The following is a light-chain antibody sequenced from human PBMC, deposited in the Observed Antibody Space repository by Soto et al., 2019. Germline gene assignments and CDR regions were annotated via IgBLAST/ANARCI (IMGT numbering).Light chain of an antibody. CDR2: GGY. CDR3: QQYDTYYT. J-gene: IGKJ2*01. Sequence: DIQLTQSPSILSASVGDRVTLTCRASQDVSDFLAWYQHPPGKAPNLLIYGGYTLQSGVPSRFSGSGSGTEFTLTINSLQPDDFATYYCQQYDTYYTFGQGTKVDIK. CDR1: QDVSDF. V-gene: IGKV1-9*01.